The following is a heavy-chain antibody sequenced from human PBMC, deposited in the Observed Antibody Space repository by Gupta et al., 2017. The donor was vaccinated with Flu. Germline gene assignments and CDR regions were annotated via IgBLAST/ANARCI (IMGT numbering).Heavy chain of an antibody. J-gene: IGHJ5*02. Sequence: QVQLVQSGAEVKKPGSSVKVSCKASGGTFSSYAISWVRQAPGQGLEWMGGIIPIFGTANYAQKFQGRVTITADKSTSTAYMELSSLRSEDTAVYYCAREKVLRYFDWSLNWFDPWGQGTLVTVSS. V-gene: IGHV1-69*06. D-gene: IGHD3-9*01. CDR2: IIPIFGTA. CDR3: AREKVLRYFDWSLNWFDP. CDR1: GGTFSSYA.